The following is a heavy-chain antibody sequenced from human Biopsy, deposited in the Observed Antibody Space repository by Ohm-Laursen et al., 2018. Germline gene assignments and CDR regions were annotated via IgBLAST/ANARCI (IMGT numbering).Heavy chain of an antibody. V-gene: IGHV3-66*01. CDR3: VRGLADGVHLN. J-gene: IGHJ4*02. CDR2: IYTGDIT. CDR1: GFTFTNYT. Sequence: SLRLSCTASGFTFTNYTMNWVRQAPGKRLEWVSVIYTGDITSYADSVKGRFTISRDISKNALYLHMNSLRAEDRGVYYCVRGLADGVHLNWGQGTLVAVSS. D-gene: IGHD4-17*01.